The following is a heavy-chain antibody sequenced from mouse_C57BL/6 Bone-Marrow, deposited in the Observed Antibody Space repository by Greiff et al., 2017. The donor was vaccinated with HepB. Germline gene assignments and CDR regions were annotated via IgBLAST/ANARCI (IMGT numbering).Heavy chain of an antibody. CDR2: IYPGSGST. D-gene: IGHD2-3*01. CDR3: ALDGYPPYYAMDY. CDR1: GYTFTSYS. Sequence: QVQLQQPGAELVKPGASVKMSCKASGYTFTSYSITWVKQRPGQGLEWIGDIYPGSGSTNYNEKFKSKATLTVDTSSSTAYMQLSSLTSEDSAVYYCALDGYPPYYAMDYWGQGTSVTVSS. V-gene: IGHV1-55*01. J-gene: IGHJ4*01.